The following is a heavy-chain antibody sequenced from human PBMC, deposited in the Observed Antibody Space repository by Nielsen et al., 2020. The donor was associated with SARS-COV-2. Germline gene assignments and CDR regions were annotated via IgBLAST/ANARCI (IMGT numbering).Heavy chain of an antibody. V-gene: IGHV3-21*04. Sequence: GESLKISCAASGFTFSSYSMNWVRQAPGKGLEWVSSISSSSSYTYYADSVKGRFTISRDNSKNTLYLQMNSLRAEDTAVYYCAKDQGSYYYYYGMDVWGQGTTVTVSS. CDR1: GFTFSSYS. J-gene: IGHJ6*02. D-gene: IGHD3-10*01. CDR2: ISSSSSYT. CDR3: AKDQGSYYYYYGMDV.